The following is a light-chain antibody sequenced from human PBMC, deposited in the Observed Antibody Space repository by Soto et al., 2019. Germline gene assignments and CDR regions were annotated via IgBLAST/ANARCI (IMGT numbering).Light chain of an antibody. V-gene: IGKV1-5*03. CDR2: KAS. CDR1: QSISNW. Sequence: DIQMTQSPSTLSASVGDRVTITCRASQSISNWLAWYQQKPGKAPKILIYKASSLESGVPSRFSGSGSGTEFTLTISSLQPADSATYYCQQYNGDRWTFGQGTKVEI. CDR3: QQYNGDRWT. J-gene: IGKJ1*01.